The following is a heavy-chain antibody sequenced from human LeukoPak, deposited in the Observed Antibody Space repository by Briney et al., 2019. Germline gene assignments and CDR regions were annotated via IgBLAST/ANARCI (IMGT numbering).Heavy chain of an antibody. J-gene: IGHJ4*02. D-gene: IGHD3-9*01. CDR2: FSASSTST. CDR3: AKGDTYYDLLTCFDF. CDR1: GFDFSSYG. Sequence: PGGSLRLSCAASGFDFSSYGMSWVRQSPGKGLEWVSTFSASSTSTYYADSVKGRFTISRDNSKNTLYLQMNSLRDEDTAVYYCAKGDTYYDLLTCFDFWGPETLVTVSS. V-gene: IGHV3-23*01.